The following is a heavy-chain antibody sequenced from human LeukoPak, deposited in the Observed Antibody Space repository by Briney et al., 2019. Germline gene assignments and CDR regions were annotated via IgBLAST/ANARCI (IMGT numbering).Heavy chain of an antibody. CDR2: IRYDGSNK. V-gene: IGHV3-30*02. CDR3: AKGIYDRSGYYLPSAFDY. D-gene: IGHD3-22*01. J-gene: IGHJ4*02. CDR1: GFTFSSYG. Sequence: PGGSLRLSCAASGFTFSSYGMHWVRQAPGKGLEWVAFIRYDGSNKYYANSVKGRFTISRDNSKNTLYLRMNSLRAEGTAFYYCAKGIYDRSGYYLPSAFDYWGQGTPVTVSS.